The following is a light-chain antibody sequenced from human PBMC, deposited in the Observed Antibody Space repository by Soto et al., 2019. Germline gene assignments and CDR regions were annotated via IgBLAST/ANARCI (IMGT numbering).Light chain of an antibody. J-gene: IGKJ2*01. CDR2: DAS. CDR1: QSVSSY. V-gene: IGKV3-11*01. Sequence: EIVLTQSPATLSLSPGERVTLSCRASQSVSSYLAWYQQKPGQPPRLLIYDASNRAIGIPATFSGSGSGTAVTLTISSLEPEDFAVYYCQQRSNWPPNTFGQGTKLEIK. CDR3: QQRSNWPPNT.